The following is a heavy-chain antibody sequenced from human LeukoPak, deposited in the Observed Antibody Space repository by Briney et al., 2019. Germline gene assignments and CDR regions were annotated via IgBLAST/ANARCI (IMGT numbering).Heavy chain of an antibody. CDR3: ARGVPRWLQSLALDY. D-gene: IGHD5-24*01. CDR1: GFTFSRYS. Sequence: PGGSLRLSCAASGFTFSRYSMNWVRQAPGKGLEWVSSISISSNYIYYPDSLKGRFTISRDNAKNSLYLQMNSLRAEDTAVYYCARGVPRWLQSLALDYWGQGTLVTVSS. J-gene: IGHJ4*02. CDR2: ISISSNYI. V-gene: IGHV3-21*01.